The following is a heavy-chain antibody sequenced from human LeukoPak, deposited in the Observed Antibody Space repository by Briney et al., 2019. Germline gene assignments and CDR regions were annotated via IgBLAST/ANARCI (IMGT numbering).Heavy chain of an antibody. J-gene: IGHJ6*02. Sequence: SETLSLTCTVSGGSISSYYWGWIRQPPGKGLEWIGSIYYSGSTYYNPPLKSRVTISVDTSKNQFSLKLSSVTAADTAVYYCARHLGGYYYYYGMDVWGQGTTVTVSS. CDR1: GGSISSYY. CDR3: ARHLGGYYYYYGMDV. V-gene: IGHV4-39*01. D-gene: IGHD2-15*01. CDR2: IYYSGST.